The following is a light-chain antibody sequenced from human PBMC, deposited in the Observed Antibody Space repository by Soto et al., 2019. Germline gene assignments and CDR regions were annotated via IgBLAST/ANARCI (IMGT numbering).Light chain of an antibody. J-gene: IGLJ1*01. Sequence: QSALTQPASVSGSPGQSITISCTGTSSDVGGYNYVSWYQQHPGKAPKLMIYEVSKRPSGVPDRFSGSKSGNTASLTVSGLQTEDEADYYCSSYAGSNHFVFGTGTKVTVL. V-gene: IGLV2-8*01. CDR3: SSYAGSNHFV. CDR1: SSDVGGYNY. CDR2: EVS.